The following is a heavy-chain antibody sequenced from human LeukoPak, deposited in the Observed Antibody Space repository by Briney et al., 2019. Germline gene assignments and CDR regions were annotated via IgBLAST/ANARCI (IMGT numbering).Heavy chain of an antibody. CDR1: GFTFSSYW. V-gene: IGHV3-7*01. Sequence: GGSLRLSCAASGFTFSSYWMSWVRQAPGKGLEWVANIKQDGSEKYYVDSVKGRFTISRDNAKNSLYLQMNSLRAEDTAVYYCAISITMVRGVIIANWGQGTLVTVSS. J-gene: IGHJ4*02. CDR3: AISITMVRGVIIAN. CDR2: IKQDGSEK. D-gene: IGHD3-10*01.